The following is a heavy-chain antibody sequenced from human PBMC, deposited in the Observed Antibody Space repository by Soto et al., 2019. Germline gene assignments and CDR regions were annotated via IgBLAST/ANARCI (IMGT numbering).Heavy chain of an antibody. D-gene: IGHD2-21*01. J-gene: IGHJ6*02. CDR3: VKPPVITASYYYYDMDV. V-gene: IGHV3-23*01. CDR1: GFTFSTYP. Sequence: GGSLRLSCAASGFTFSTYPMSWVRQAPGKGLEWVSGISGSGISTYYTDSVKGRFTISRDNSKNTAFLQMNSLRDEDTAVYYCVKPPVITASYYYYDMDVWGQGTTVTVSS. CDR2: ISGSGIST.